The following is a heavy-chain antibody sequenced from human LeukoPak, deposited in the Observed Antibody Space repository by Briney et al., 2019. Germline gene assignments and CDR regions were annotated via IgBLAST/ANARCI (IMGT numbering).Heavy chain of an antibody. D-gene: IGHD4-17*01. V-gene: IGHV3-23*01. Sequence: GGSLRLSCAASGFTFSSYAMSWVRQAPGKGLEWVSAISGSGGSTYYADSVKGRFTISRDNSKNTLYLQMNSLRAEDTAVYYCAKSFYGDYEYYYYYYYMDVWGKGTTVTISS. CDR1: GFTFSSYA. J-gene: IGHJ6*03. CDR2: ISGSGGST. CDR3: AKSFYGDYEYYYYYYYMDV.